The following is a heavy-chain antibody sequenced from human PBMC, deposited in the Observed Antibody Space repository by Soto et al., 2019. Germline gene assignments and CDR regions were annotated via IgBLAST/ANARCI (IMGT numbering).Heavy chain of an antibody. Sequence: SETLSLTCAVYGGSFSGYYWSWIRQPPGKGLEWIGEINHSGSTNYNPSLKSRVTISVDTSKNQFSLQLSSVTAAATAVYYCARGAQDYYDSSGYSITFDYWAQGTLVTVSS. J-gene: IGHJ4*02. CDR3: ARGAQDYYDSSGYSITFDY. CDR2: INHSGST. D-gene: IGHD3-22*01. CDR1: GGSFSGYY. V-gene: IGHV4-34*01.